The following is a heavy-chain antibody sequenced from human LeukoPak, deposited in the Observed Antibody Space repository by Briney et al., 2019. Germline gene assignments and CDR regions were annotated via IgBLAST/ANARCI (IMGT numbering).Heavy chain of an antibody. V-gene: IGHV1-69*13. J-gene: IGHJ6*03. CDR2: IIPIFGTA. CDR1: GGTFSSYA. D-gene: IGHD3-3*01. CDR3: ARVSDFWSGYYYYMDV. Sequence: GASVKVSCKASGGTFSSYAISWVRQAPGQGLEWMGGIIPIFGTANYAQKIQGRVTITADESTSTAYMELSSLRSEDTAVYYCARVSDFWSGYYYYMDVWGKGTTVTVSS.